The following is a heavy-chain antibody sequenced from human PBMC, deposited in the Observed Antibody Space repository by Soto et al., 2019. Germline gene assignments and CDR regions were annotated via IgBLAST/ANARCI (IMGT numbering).Heavy chain of an antibody. CDR1: GFTFSSYS. V-gene: IGHV3-48*01. CDR3: ASDGRVSGIDAFDI. J-gene: IGHJ3*02. D-gene: IGHD3-3*01. CDR2: ISSSSSTI. Sequence: GGSLRLSCAASGFTFSSYSMNWVRQAPGKGLEWVSYISSSSSTIYYADSVKGRFTISRDNAKNSLYLQMNSLRAEDTAVYYCASDGRVSGIDAFDIWGQGTMVTVSS.